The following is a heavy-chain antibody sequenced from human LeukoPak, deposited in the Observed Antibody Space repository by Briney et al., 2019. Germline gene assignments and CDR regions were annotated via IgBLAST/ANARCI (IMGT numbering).Heavy chain of an antibody. D-gene: IGHD1-26*01. V-gene: IGHV1-24*01. CDR3: ATTHYSGSYYGYY. CDR1: GYTLTELS. Sequence: GASVKVSCKVSGYTLTELSMHWVRQAPGKGLEWMGGFDPEDGEAIYAQKFQGRVTMTEDTSTDTAYMELSSLRSEDTAVYYCATTHYSGSYYGYYWGQGTLVTVSS. CDR2: FDPEDGEA. J-gene: IGHJ4*02.